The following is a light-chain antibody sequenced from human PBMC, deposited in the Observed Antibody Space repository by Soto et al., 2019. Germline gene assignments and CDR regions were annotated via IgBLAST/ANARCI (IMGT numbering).Light chain of an antibody. CDR3: CSFADFTYV. J-gene: IGLJ1*01. V-gene: IGLV2-23*02. Sequence: QSVLTQPASVSGCPGQSITISCTGTSSDIGSYDLVSWYQQHPGTAPKLIIYEVTKRPSGVSTRFSGSKSGNTASLTISGLQAVDEADYYCCSFADFTYVFGTGTKSPS. CDR1: SSDIGSYDL. CDR2: EVT.